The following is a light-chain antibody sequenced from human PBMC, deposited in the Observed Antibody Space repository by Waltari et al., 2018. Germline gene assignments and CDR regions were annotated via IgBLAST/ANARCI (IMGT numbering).Light chain of an antibody. V-gene: IGLV2-14*03. Sequence: QSALTQPASVSGSPGQSITISCTETNSDVGGYNYVSWYQQHPGKAPKLMIYDVNKRPSGVSNRISGSKFGNTASLTSSGLQAEDEADYYCSLYIRITTPYVFGTGTKVTVL. CDR2: DVN. CDR3: SLYIRITTPYV. CDR1: NSDVGGYNY. J-gene: IGLJ1*01.